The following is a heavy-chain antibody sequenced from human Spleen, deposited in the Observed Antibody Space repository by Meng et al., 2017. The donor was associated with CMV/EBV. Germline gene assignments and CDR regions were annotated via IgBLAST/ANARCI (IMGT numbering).Heavy chain of an antibody. D-gene: IGHD2-2*02. Sequence: SETLSLTCAVYGGSFSGYYWSWIRQPPGKGLEWIGEINHSGSTNYNPSLKSRVTISVDTSKNQFSLKLSSVTAADTAVYYCARDRCSSTSCYTGDNWFDPWGQGTLVTVSS. CDR3: ARDRCSSTSCYTGDNWFDP. CDR1: GGSFSGYY. J-gene: IGHJ5*02. V-gene: IGHV4-34*01. CDR2: INHSGST.